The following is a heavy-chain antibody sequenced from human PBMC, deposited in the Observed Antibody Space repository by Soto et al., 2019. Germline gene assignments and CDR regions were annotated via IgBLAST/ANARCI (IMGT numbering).Heavy chain of an antibody. J-gene: IGHJ3*02. CDR1: GGSFSGYY. V-gene: IGHV4-34*01. Sequence: SETLSLTCAVYGGSFSGYYWSWIRQPPGKGLEWIREINHSGSTNYNPSLKSRVTISVDTSKNQLSLKLSSVTAADTAVYYCASVSDYSDAFDIWGQGTMVTVSS. D-gene: IGHD4-17*01. CDR3: ASVSDYSDAFDI. CDR2: INHSGST.